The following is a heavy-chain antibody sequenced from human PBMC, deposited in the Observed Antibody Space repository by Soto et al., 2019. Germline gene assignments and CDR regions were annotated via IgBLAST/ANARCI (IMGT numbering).Heavy chain of an antibody. D-gene: IGHD3-10*01. CDR1: GGSISSGGYS. J-gene: IGHJ4*02. Sequence: SETLSLTCAVSGGSISSGGYSWSWIRQPPGKGLEWIGYIYHSGSTYYNPSLKSRVTISVDRSKNQFSLKLSSVTAADTAVYYCARDGSGSYYYYFDYWGQGTLVTVSS. V-gene: IGHV4-30-2*01. CDR3: ARDGSGSYYYYFDY. CDR2: IYHSGST.